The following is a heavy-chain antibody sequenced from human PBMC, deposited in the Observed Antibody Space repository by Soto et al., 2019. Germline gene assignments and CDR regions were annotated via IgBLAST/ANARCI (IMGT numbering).Heavy chain of an antibody. V-gene: IGHV1-46*01. CDR2: INPLPTSGST. J-gene: IGHJ4*02. D-gene: IGHD6-13*01. Sequence: QLQLVQSGAEVKKPGSSVKVSCNASGYIFTNYYIHWVRQAPGQGLEWMAIINPLPTSGSTNYAQKFQGRVTVTRDTSTSTVYLELSSLRSDDTAVYYCGRDLAAAAYWGQGTLVTVSS. CDR3: GRDLAAAAY. CDR1: GYIFTNYY.